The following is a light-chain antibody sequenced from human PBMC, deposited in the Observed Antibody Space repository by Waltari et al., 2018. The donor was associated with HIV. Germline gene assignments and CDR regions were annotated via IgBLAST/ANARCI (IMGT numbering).Light chain of an antibody. V-gene: IGKV3-20*01. Sequence: EIVLTQSPGTLSLSPGERATLSCRASQSVSSNYLAGYQQKPGQAPRLLIYGASSRATCIPDRFSGSGSGTDFALTISRLEPEDFAVYYCQQYGSSPPYTFGQGTKLEIK. CDR2: GAS. CDR1: QSVSSNY. J-gene: IGKJ2*01. CDR3: QQYGSSPPYT.